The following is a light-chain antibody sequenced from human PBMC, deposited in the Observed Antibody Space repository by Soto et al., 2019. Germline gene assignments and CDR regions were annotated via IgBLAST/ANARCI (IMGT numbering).Light chain of an antibody. CDR1: QSVSSN. CDR2: GAA. Sequence: ETVMTQSPATLSVSPGEKATLSCRASQSVSSNLAWYQQKPGQAPRLLIYGAATRATGVPTRFSCSGSGTEFTLTISSLQSEDFAVYYCQQYDDWPRTFGQGTKVEIK. V-gene: IGKV3-15*01. J-gene: IGKJ1*01. CDR3: QQYDDWPRT.